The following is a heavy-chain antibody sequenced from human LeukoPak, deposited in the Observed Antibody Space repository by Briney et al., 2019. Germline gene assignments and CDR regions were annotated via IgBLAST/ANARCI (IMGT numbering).Heavy chain of an antibody. Sequence: PGGSLRLSCAASGFTVSSNYMSWVRQAPGKGLEWVSVIYSGGSTYYADSVKGRFTISRDNSKNTLYLQMNSLRAEDTAVYYCPREGLEYYDFWSGSVYGMDVWGQGTTVTVSS. CDR2: IYSGGST. CDR1: GFTVSSNY. D-gene: IGHD3-3*01. CDR3: PREGLEYYDFWSGSVYGMDV. V-gene: IGHV3-53*01. J-gene: IGHJ6*02.